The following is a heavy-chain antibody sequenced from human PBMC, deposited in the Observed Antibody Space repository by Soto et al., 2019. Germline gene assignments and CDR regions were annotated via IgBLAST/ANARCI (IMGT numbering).Heavy chain of an antibody. CDR3: ARDVVVVVAATPGAFDI. V-gene: IGHV3-48*01. CDR2: ISSSSSTI. Sequence: EVQLVESGGGLVQPGGSLRLSCAASGFTFSSYSMNWVRQAPGKGLEWVSYISSSSSTIYYADSVKGRFTISRDNAKNSLILQMNGLRAEDTAVYYCARDVVVVVAATPGAFDIWGQGTMVTVSS. D-gene: IGHD2-15*01. J-gene: IGHJ3*02. CDR1: GFTFSSYS.